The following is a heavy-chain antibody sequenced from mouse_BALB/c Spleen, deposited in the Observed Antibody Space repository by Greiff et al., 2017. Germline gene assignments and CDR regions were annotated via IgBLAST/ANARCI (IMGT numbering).Heavy chain of an antibody. V-gene: IGHV5-9-4*01. J-gene: IGHJ4*01. Sequence: EVHLVESGGGLVKPGGSLKLSCAASGFTFSSYAMSWVRQSPEKRLEWVAEISSGGSYTYYPDTVTGRFTISRDNAKNTLYLEMSSLRSEDTAMYYCARAYDAMDYWGQGTSVTVSS. CDR2: ISSGGSYT. CDR3: ARAYDAMDY. CDR1: GFTFSSYA.